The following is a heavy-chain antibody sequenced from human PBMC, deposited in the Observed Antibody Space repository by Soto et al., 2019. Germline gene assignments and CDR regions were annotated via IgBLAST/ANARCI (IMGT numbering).Heavy chain of an antibody. V-gene: IGHV1-69*12. CDR1: GGTFSSYA. Sequence: QVQLVQSGAEVKKPGSSVKVSCKASGGTFSSYAISWVRQAPGQGLEWMGGIIPIFGTANYAQKFQSRVTITADESTSTAYMELSSLRSEDTAVYYCARGRWELLGYYYYGMDVWGQGTTVTVSS. CDR2: IIPIFGTA. J-gene: IGHJ6*02. D-gene: IGHD1-26*01. CDR3: ARGRWELLGYYYYGMDV.